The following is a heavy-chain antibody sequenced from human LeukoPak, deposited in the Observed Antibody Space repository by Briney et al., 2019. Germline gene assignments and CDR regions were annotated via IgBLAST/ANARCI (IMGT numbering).Heavy chain of an antibody. CDR3: AKGLRGYSYYFQH. J-gene: IGHJ1*01. Sequence: GGSLRLSCAASGFTFSSYSMNWVRQAPGKGLEWVSAISGSGGSTYYADSVKGRFTISRDNSKNTLYLQMNSLRAEDTAVYYCAKGLRGYSYYFQHWGQGTLVTVSS. CDR1: GFTFSSYS. CDR2: ISGSGGST. V-gene: IGHV3-23*01. D-gene: IGHD5-18*01.